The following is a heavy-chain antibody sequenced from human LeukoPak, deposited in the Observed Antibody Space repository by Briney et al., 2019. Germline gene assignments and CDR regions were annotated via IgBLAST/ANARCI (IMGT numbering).Heavy chain of an antibody. Sequence: GGSLRLSCAASGFTFSSYAMSWVRQAPGKGLEWVSVISGSGGSTYYADSVKGRFTISRDNSKTTLYLQMNSLRAEDTAAYYCAKGEAGYTSAWVVCWGQGTLVTVSS. V-gene: IGHV3-23*01. D-gene: IGHD6-19*01. CDR1: GFTFSSYA. CDR3: AKGEAGYTSAWVVC. J-gene: IGHJ4*02. CDR2: ISGSGGST.